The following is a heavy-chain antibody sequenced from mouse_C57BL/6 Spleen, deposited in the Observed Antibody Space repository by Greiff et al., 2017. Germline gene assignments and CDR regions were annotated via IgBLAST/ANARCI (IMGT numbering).Heavy chain of an antibody. CDR1: GYSFTGYY. Sequence: EVQLQESGPELVKPGASVKISCKASGYSFTGYYMNWVKQSPEKSLEWIGEINPSTGGTTYNQKFKAKATLTVDKSSSTAYMQLKSLPSEDSAVYYCTRSPYYYGSSSAWFAYWGQGTLVTVSA. CDR2: INPSTGGT. V-gene: IGHV1-42*01. D-gene: IGHD1-1*01. J-gene: IGHJ3*01. CDR3: TRSPYYYGSSSAWFAY.